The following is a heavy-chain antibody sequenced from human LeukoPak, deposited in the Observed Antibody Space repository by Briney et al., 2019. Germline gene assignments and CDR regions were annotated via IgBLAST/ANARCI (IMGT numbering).Heavy chain of an antibody. J-gene: IGHJ4*02. CDR2: IRDKGHSYTI. CDR3: PATLAGQNSSVY. V-gene: IGHV3-72*01. Sequence: PGGSLTLPCSASGFTYSNHHMDWLRQAPGKGLEWIGRIRDKGHSYTIQYAASVKGRITVSRDDSQNSLYLQKNSLKTEDTAFYYCPATLAGQNSSVYWGQGSLVTVSS. CDR1: GFTYSNHH. D-gene: IGHD6-19*01.